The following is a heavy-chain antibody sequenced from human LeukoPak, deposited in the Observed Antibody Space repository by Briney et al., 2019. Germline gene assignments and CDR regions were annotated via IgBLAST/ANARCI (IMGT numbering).Heavy chain of an antibody. J-gene: IGHJ4*02. CDR3: ARNEKWGRDY. D-gene: IGHD1-26*01. CDR2: IVQDGSQK. V-gene: IGHV3-7*03. CDR1: GFSISTHW. Sequence: GGSLRLSCAASGFSISTHWMSWVRQAPGKGLEWVANIVQDGSQKYYVDSVKGRFTISRDNGKNSLYLRMNSLRAEDTAVYYCARNEKWGRDYWGQGTLVTVSS.